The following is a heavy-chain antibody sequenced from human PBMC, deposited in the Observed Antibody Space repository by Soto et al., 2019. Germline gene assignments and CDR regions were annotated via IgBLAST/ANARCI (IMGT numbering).Heavy chain of an antibody. D-gene: IGHD6-19*01. Sequence: QVQLVESGGGVVQPGRSLRLSCAASGFTCSSYAMHWVRQAPGKGLEWVALISSDGNNKYYADSVKGRFTISRDRSKNTWDLQMNILIGVDTAELYFAIVVGTGCYIRDFDNWGQGTLVTVSS. CDR2: ISSDGNNK. CDR3: AIVVGTGCYIRDFDN. CDR1: GFTCSSYA. V-gene: IGHV3-30*04. J-gene: IGHJ4*02.